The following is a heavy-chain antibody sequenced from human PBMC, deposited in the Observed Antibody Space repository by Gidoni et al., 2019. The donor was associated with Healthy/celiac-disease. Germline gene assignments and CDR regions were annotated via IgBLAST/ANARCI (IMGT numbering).Heavy chain of an antibody. J-gene: IGHJ4*02. CDR1: GFTFSRYA. CDR2: ISGSGGST. V-gene: IGHV3-23*01. CDR3: AKDQRVGMITFLGY. Sequence: EVQLLESGGGLVQPGGSLRLSFAASGFTFSRYAMSWVRQAPGKGLEWVSAISGSGGSTYYADSVKGRFTISRDNSKNTLYLQMNSLRAEDTAVYYCAKDQRVGMITFLGYWGQGTLVTVSS. D-gene: IGHD3-16*01.